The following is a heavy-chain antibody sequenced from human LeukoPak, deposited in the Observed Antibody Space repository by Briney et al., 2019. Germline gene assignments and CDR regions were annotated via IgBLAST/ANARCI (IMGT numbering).Heavy chain of an antibody. CDR1: GFTFSGYA. CDR2: ISGSGGST. J-gene: IGHJ4*02. Sequence: GGSLRLSCAASGFTFSGYAMSWVRQAPGKGLEWVSAISGSGGSTYYADSLKGRFTISRDNSKNTLYLQINSLRAEDTALYYCARYGAEATTGTGGLAYWGQGTLVSVSS. D-gene: IGHD6-13*01. V-gene: IGHV3-23*01. CDR3: ARYGAEATTGTGGLAY.